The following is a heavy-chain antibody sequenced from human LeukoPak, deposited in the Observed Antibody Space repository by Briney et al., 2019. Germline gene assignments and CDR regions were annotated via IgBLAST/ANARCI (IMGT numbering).Heavy chain of an antibody. CDR1: GFTFNNYA. V-gene: IGHV3-23*01. CDR3: ARAPTIVGAWPFYYYYMDV. CDR2: ISGSGSTI. D-gene: IGHD1-26*01. Sequence: GGSLRLSCAASGFTFNNYAMSWVRQAPGKGLEWVSAISGSGSTIYYADSVKGRFTISRDNAKNSLYLQMNSLRAEDTAVYYCARAPTIVGAWPFYYYYMDVWGKGTTVTISS. J-gene: IGHJ6*03.